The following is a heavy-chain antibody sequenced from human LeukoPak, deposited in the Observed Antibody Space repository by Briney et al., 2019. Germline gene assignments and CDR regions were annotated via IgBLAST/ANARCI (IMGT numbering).Heavy chain of an antibody. Sequence: ASVKVSCKASGYXFTGYYMHWVRQAPGQGLEWMGWINPNSGGTNYAQKFQGRVTMTRDTSISTAYMELSRLRSDDTAVYYCARSRGSYANYFDYWGQGILVTVSS. V-gene: IGHV1-2*02. D-gene: IGHD1-26*01. J-gene: IGHJ4*02. CDR1: GYXFTGYY. CDR2: INPNSGGT. CDR3: ARSRGSYANYFDY.